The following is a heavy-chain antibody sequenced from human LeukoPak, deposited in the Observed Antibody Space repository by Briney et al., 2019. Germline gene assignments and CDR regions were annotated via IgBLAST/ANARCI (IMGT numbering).Heavy chain of an antibody. Sequence: SETLSLTCTVSGGSISSGSYYWSWIRQPAGKGLEWIGRIYTSGSNNYNPSLKSRVTISVDTSKNQFSLKLSSVTAADTAVYYCAVTIDCSSTSCYAGYYYMDVWGKGTTVTVSS. CDR3: AVTIDCSSTSCYAGYYYMDV. J-gene: IGHJ6*03. CDR2: IYTSGSN. V-gene: IGHV4-61*02. CDR1: GGSISSGSYY. D-gene: IGHD2-2*01.